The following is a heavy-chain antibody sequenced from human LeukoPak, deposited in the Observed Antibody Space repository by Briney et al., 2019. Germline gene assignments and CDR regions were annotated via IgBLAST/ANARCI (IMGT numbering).Heavy chain of an antibody. D-gene: IGHD2-21*01. J-gene: IGHJ4*02. CDR1: GFTVSNNL. CDR2: IYSGGST. CDR3: ARDRISAVSHSDY. V-gene: IGHV3-66*01. Sequence: PGGSLRLSCAASGFTVSNNLMTWFRQAPGKGLEGGPIIYSGGSTYYADSLKGRFTISRDNFKNTLYLQMNSLRAEDTAVYYCARDRISAVSHSDYWGQGTLVTVSS.